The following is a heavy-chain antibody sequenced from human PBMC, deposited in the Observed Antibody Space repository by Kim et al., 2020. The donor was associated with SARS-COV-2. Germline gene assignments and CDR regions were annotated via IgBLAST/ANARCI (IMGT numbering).Heavy chain of an antibody. CDR2: INHSGST. Sequence: SETLSLTCAVYGGSFSGYYWSWIRQPPGKGLEWIGEINHSGSTNYNPSLKSRVTISVDTSKNQFSLKLSSVTAADTAVYYCARGRGNGYWGQGTLFTVSS. J-gene: IGHJ4*02. CDR1: GGSFSGYY. CDR3: ARGRGNGY. V-gene: IGHV4-34*01. D-gene: IGHD3-16*01.